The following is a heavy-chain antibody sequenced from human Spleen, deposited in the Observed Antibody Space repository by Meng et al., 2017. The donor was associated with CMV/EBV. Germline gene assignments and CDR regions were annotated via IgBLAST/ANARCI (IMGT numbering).Heavy chain of an antibody. J-gene: IGHJ3*02. CDR3: STAHPSPRVIIVVPATIAGAFAI. CDR1: GHTLTELS. D-gene: IGHD2-2*02. V-gene: IGHV1-24*01. Sequence: ASVKVSCKVSGHTLTELSMHWVRQAPGKGLEWMGGFDPEDGETIYAQKFQGRVTMTEDTSADTVYMELSRLRSEDTAVYYCSTAHPSPRVIIVVPATIAGAFAIWGQGTMVTVSS. CDR2: FDPEDGET.